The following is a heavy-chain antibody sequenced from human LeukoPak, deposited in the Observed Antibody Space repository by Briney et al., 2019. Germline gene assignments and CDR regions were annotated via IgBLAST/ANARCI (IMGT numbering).Heavy chain of an antibody. V-gene: IGHV4-59*01. Sequence: SETLSLTCTVSGGSISSYYWSWIRQPPGKGLEWIGYIYYSGSTNYNPSLKSRVTISVDTSKNQFSLKLSSVTAADTAVYYCVRGVWWPPVFDYWGQGTLVTVSS. D-gene: IGHD4/OR15-4a*01. CDR2: IYYSGST. CDR1: GGSISSYY. J-gene: IGHJ4*02. CDR3: VRGVWWPPVFDY.